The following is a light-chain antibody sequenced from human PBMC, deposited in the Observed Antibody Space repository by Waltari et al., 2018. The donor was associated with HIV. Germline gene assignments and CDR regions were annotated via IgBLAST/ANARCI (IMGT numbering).Light chain of an antibody. Sequence: QSVLTQPPSVSGAPGQRVTISCTGSSSNIGAGYDVHWYQQLPGTAPKLLIYGNSKRPSGVPDRFSGSKSGTSASLAITGLQAEDEADYYCQSYDSSMSRYVFGTGTKVTVL. CDR1: SSNIGAGYD. CDR3: QSYDSSMSRYV. V-gene: IGLV1-40*01. CDR2: GNS. J-gene: IGLJ1*01.